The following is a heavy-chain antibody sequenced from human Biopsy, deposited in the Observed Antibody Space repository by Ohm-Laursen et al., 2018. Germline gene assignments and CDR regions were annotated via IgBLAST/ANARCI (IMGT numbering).Heavy chain of an antibody. CDR1: GFTFSNYG. V-gene: IGHV3-33*01. CDR2: IWDDGSNK. CDR3: ARDSTINTVTTADY. D-gene: IGHD4-11*01. Sequence: SLRLSCSAFGFTFSNYGMHWVRQAPGKGLEWLAVIWDDGSNKYYGDSVQGRFTISRDNSKNTVYLQMNSLRAEDTAIYYCARDSTINTVTTADYWGQGTLVTVSS. J-gene: IGHJ4*02.